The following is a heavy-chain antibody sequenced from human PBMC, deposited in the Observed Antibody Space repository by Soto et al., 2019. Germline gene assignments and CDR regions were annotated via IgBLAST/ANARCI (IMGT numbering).Heavy chain of an antibody. CDR2: MNPNSGNT. V-gene: IGHV1-8*01. CDR1: GYAFTSYY. J-gene: IGHJ6*02. D-gene: IGHD3-16*02. CDR3: ARAYYDYVWGSYRYYYYGMDV. Sequence: ASVKVSCKASGYAFTSYYINWVRQATGQGLEWMGWMNPNSGNTGYAQKFQGRVTMTRNTSISTAYMELSSLRSEDTAVYYCARAYYDYVWGSYRYYYYGMDVWGQGTTVTVSS.